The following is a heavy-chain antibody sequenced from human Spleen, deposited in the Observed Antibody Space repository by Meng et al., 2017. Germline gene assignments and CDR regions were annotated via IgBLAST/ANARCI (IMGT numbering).Heavy chain of an antibody. D-gene: IGHD3-22*01. J-gene: IGHJ4*02. CDR2: INHGGST. CDR1: GGSFSDYY. V-gene: IGHV4-34*01. CDR3: TRGKKYYYDSTGYFAY. Sequence: QVPPQQVGAGLLKPSGTLSLTCVVSGGSFSDYYWSWIRQPPGKGLEWIGEINHGGSTNYNPSLKSRATISVDTSKNHFSLNLTSVTAADTAVYYCTRGKKYYYDSTGYFAYWGQGTLVTVSS.